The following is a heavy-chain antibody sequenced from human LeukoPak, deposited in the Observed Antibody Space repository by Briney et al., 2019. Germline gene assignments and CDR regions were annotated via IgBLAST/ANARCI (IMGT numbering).Heavy chain of an antibody. J-gene: IGHJ3*01. CDR1: GFYFYNTG. V-gene: IGHV3-23*01. Sequence: GGSLRLSCAVSGFYFYNTGMSWVRQAPGKGLGWVSAIGGGGSDTKYADSVKGRFTISRDISRNILYLQMNSLRADDTAVYFCAKDVFHWAFDVWGQGTMVTVSS. CDR2: IGGGGSDT. CDR3: AKDVFHWAFDV.